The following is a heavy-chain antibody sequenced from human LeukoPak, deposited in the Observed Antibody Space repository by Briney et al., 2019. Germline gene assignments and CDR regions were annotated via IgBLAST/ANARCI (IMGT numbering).Heavy chain of an antibody. CDR1: GSTFSDYY. Sequence: GGSLRFSCAASGSTFSDYYMAWIRQAPGKGLEWVSYISSRGSTIYFADSVKGRFTISRDNAKNSLYLQMNSLRAEDTAVYYCAKVAKAYCGGDCSHFDYWGQGTLVTVSS. CDR2: ISSRGSTI. V-gene: IGHV3-11*01. D-gene: IGHD2-21*02. J-gene: IGHJ4*02. CDR3: AKVAKAYCGGDCSHFDY.